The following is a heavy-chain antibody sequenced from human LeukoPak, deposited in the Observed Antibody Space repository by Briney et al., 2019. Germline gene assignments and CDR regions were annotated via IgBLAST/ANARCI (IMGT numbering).Heavy chain of an antibody. D-gene: IGHD3-9*01. CDR1: GFTFSSYA. Sequence: GGSLRVSCAASGFTFSSYAMSWVRQAPGKGLEWVSAISGSGGSTYYADSVKGRFTISRDNSKNTLYLQMNSLRAEDTAVYYCAKTYYDILTGYPIFDYWGQGTLVTVSS. J-gene: IGHJ4*02. V-gene: IGHV3-23*01. CDR3: AKTYYDILTGYPIFDY. CDR2: ISGSGGST.